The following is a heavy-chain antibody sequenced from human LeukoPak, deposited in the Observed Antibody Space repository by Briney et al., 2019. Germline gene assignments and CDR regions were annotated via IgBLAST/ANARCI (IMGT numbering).Heavy chain of an antibody. D-gene: IGHD2-2*01. CDR2: IIPIFGTA. J-gene: IGHJ4*02. Sequence: SVKVSCKASGGTFSSYAISWVRQAPGQGLEWMGGIIPIFGTANYAQKFQGRVTITTDESTGTAYMELSSLRSEDTAVYYCAIDHCSSTSCYGSDEIDYWGQGTLVTVSS. CDR3: AIDHCSSTSCYGSDEIDY. CDR1: GGTFSSYA. V-gene: IGHV1-69*05.